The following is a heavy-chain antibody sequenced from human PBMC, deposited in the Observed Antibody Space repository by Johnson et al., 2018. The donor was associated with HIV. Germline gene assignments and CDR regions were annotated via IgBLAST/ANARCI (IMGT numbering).Heavy chain of an antibody. CDR3: AKGGSAVSVAFDI. CDR1: GLTLSSSG. Sequence: QVQLVESGGGVVQPGGFLRLSCAASGLTLSSSGMHWVRQAPGKGLAWVAFIRNDGSNKYYADSVKGRFTISRDNSKNTLYLQMNSLRAEDTAVYYCAKGGSAVSVAFDIWGHGTMVIVSS. V-gene: IGHV3-30*02. J-gene: IGHJ3*02. D-gene: IGHD6-19*01. CDR2: IRNDGSNK.